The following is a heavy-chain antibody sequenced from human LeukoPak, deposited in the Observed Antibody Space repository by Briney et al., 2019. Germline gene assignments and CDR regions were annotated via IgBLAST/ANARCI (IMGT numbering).Heavy chain of an antibody. J-gene: IGHJ6*03. V-gene: IGHV1-69*01. CDR1: GGTFSSYA. D-gene: IGHD2-15*01. Sequence: SVKVSCKASGGTFSSYAISWVRQAPGQGLEWMGGIIPIFGTANYAQKIQGRVTITADESTSTAYMELSSLRSEDTAVYYCARDLGTRYCSGGSCYYYYMDVWGKGTTVTVSS. CDR3: ARDLGTRYCSGGSCYYYYMDV. CDR2: IIPIFGTA.